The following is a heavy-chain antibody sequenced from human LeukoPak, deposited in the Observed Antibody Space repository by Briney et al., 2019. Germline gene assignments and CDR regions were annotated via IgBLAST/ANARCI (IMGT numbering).Heavy chain of an antibody. J-gene: IGHJ6*02. V-gene: IGHV3-11*06. D-gene: IGHD3-22*01. CDR2: ISSNSYYT. CDR3: ARAFYYDIIGGEGMDV. CDR1: GFTFSDYY. Sequence: KPGGSLRLSCAASGFTFSDYYMSWIRQPPGKGLEWVSSISSNSYYTHYADSVKGRFTISRDNAKNSLYLQMNSLRAEDTAVYYCARAFYYDIIGGEGMDVWGQGTTVTVSS.